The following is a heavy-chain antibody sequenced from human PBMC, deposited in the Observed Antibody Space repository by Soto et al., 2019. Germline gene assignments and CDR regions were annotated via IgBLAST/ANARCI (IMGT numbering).Heavy chain of an antibody. CDR1: GFTFSTYW. Sequence: PVGSLRLSCASSGFTFSTYWMSCVRHSPGKWLEWVANINRDGSEKYYVDSVRGRFTISRDNARNSLYLQMNTLGAEDTAVYYCARATYPSSYGYYYYAMEVWGQGTTVTVSS. CDR2: INRDGSEK. J-gene: IGHJ6*02. D-gene: IGHD5-18*01. CDR3: ARATYPSSYGYYYYAMEV. V-gene: IGHV3-7*01.